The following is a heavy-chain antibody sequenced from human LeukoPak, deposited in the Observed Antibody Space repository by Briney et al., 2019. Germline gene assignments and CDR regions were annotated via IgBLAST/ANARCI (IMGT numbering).Heavy chain of an antibody. V-gene: IGHV4-38-2*01. Sequence: SETLSLTCAVSGYSISSGYYWGWIRQPPGKGLEWIGSIYHSGSTYYNPSLKSRVTISVDTSKNQFSLKLSSVTAADTAVYYCARRHSSSWFPFDYWGQGTLVTVSS. D-gene: IGHD6-13*01. J-gene: IGHJ4*02. CDR2: IYHSGST. CDR3: ARRHSSSWFPFDY. CDR1: GYSISSGYY.